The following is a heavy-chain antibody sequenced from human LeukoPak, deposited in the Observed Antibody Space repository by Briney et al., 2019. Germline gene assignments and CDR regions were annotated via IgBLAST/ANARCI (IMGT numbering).Heavy chain of an antibody. V-gene: IGHV4-39*07. Sequence: SETLSLTCTVSGGSISSPNYYWGWIRQPPGKGLEWIGSIYYSGSTYYNPPLKSRVTISVDTSKNQFSLKLTSVTAADTAVYYCARGSNYFDYWGQGTLVTVSS. D-gene: IGHD6-6*01. J-gene: IGHJ4*02. CDR2: IYYSGST. CDR3: ARGSNYFDY. CDR1: GGSISSPNYY.